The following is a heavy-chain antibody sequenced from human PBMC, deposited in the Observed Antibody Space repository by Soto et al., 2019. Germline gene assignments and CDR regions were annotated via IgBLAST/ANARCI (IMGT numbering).Heavy chain of an antibody. CDR1: GGTFSSYA. V-gene: IGHV1-69*13. Sequence: SVKVSCNXSGGTFSSYAISWVRQAPGQGLEWMGGSIPIFGTANYAQKFQGRVTITADESTSTAYMELSSLRSEDTAVYYCARGVVGATNWFDPWGQGTLVTVSS. CDR2: SIPIFGTA. J-gene: IGHJ5*02. CDR3: ARGVVGATNWFDP. D-gene: IGHD1-26*01.